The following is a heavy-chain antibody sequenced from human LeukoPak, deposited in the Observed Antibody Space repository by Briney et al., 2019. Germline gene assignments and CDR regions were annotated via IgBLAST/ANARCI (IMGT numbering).Heavy chain of an antibody. V-gene: IGHV1-69*06. CDR2: IIPIFGTA. J-gene: IGHJ6*03. Sequence: ASVKVSCKASGGTFSSYAISWVRQAPGQGLEWMGGIIPIFGTANYAQKFQGRVTITADKSTSTAYMELSSLRSEDTAVYYCAVKGSVGGSGKGQWVDYYYYYMDVWGKGTTVTVSS. CDR3: AVKGSVGGSGKGQWVDYYYYYMDV. D-gene: IGHD3-10*01. CDR1: GGTFSSYA.